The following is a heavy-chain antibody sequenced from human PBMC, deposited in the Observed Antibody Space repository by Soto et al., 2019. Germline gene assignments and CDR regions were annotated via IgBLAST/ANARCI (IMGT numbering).Heavy chain of an antibody. Sequence: SETLSLSCAVSGGSISSSNWWNWVRQPPGKGLEWIGEIYHSGSTNYNPSSESRVTISVDKSKNQFSLKLTSVTAADTAVYYCARRGYGGKSGSFDNCGQGTLVTVSS. V-gene: IGHV4-4*02. CDR3: ARRGYGGKSGSFDN. CDR2: IYHSGST. D-gene: IGHD4-17*01. CDR1: GGSISSSNW. J-gene: IGHJ4*02.